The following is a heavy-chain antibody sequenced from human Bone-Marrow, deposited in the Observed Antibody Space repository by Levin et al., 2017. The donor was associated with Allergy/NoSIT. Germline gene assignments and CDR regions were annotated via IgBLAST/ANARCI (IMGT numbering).Heavy chain of an antibody. J-gene: IGHJ6*02. CDR3: ARDGYNYYYYYGMDV. CDR1: GYTFTSYG. V-gene: IGHV1-18*01. Sequence: GESLKISCKASGYTFTSYGISWVRQAPGQGLEWMGWISAYNGNTNYAQKLQGRVTMTTDTSTSTAYMELRSLRSDDTAVYYCARDGYNYYYYYGMDVWGQGTTVTVSS. CDR2: ISAYNGNT. D-gene: IGHD5-24*01.